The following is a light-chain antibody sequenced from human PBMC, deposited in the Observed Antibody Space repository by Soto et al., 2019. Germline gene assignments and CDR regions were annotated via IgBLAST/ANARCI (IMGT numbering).Light chain of an antibody. V-gene: IGKV3-11*01. J-gene: IGKJ1*01. CDR2: DAS. Sequence: LASSMRERATMICRSSQRVLYSSNNRNYLAWYQQKPGQAPRLLIYDASNRATGIPARFSGSGSGTDFTLTISSLEPEDFAVYYCQQRSNWPWTFGQGTKVDIK. CDR3: QQRSNWPWT. CDR1: QRVLYSSNNRNY.